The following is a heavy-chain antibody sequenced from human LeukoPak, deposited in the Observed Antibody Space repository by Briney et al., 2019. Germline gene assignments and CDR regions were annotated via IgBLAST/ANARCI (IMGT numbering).Heavy chain of an antibody. D-gene: IGHD3-10*01. V-gene: IGHV4-34*01. CDR2: INHSGST. J-gene: IGHJ4*02. CDR3: ARAGRDYYGSGSYRRGVDY. CDR1: GGSFSGYY. Sequence: PSETLSLTCAVYGGSFSGYYWSWIRQPPGKGLEWIGEINHSGSTNYNPSLKSRVTISVDTSKNKFSLKLSSVTAADTAVYYCARAGRDYYGSGSYRRGVDYWGQGTLVTVSS.